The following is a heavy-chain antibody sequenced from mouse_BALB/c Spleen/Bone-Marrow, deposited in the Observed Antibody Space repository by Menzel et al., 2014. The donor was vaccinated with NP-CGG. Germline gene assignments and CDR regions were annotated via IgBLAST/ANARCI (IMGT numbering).Heavy chain of an antibody. CDR1: GYTFTSYW. CDR3: TRGLGAMDY. J-gene: IGHJ4*01. Sequence: VQLQQPGAELVRPGASVKLSCKASGYTFTSYWINWVKQRPGQGLEWIGNIYPSDSYTNYNQKFKDKATLTVDKSSSTAYMQLSSPTSEDSAVYYCTRGLGAMDYWGQGTSVTVSS. V-gene: IGHV1-69*02. CDR2: IYPSDSYT. D-gene: IGHD3-3*01.